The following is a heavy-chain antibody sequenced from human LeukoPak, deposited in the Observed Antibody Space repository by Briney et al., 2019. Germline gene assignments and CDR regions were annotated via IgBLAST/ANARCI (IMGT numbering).Heavy chain of an antibody. CDR3: AKDGGTYYMDV. V-gene: IGHV3-23*01. CDR1: GFTFSSYA. CDR2: ISGSGGST. D-gene: IGHD2-15*01. J-gene: IGHJ6*03. Sequence: GGSLRLSCAASGFTFSSYAMTWVRQAPGKGLEWVSAISGSGGSTYYADSVKGRFTISRDNSKNSLYLQMNSLRTEDTALYYCAKDGGTYYMDVWGKGTTVTISS.